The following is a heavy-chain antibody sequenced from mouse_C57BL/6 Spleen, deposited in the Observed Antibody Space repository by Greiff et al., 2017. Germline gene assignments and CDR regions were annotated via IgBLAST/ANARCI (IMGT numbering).Heavy chain of an antibody. CDR2: INPNNGGT. D-gene: IGHD1-1*01. CDR1: GYTFTDYY. Sequence: EVQLQQSGPELVKPGASVKMSCKASGYTFTDYYMHWVKQSHGKSLEWIGYINPNNGGTSYNQKFKGKATLTVNKSSSTAYMELRSLTSEDSAVYYCARDYGSSYASWFADWGKGTMVTVSA. J-gene: IGHJ3*01. V-gene: IGHV1-22*01. CDR3: ARDYGSSYASWFAD.